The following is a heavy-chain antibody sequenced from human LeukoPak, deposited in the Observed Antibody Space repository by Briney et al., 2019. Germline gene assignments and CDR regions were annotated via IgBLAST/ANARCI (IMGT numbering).Heavy chain of an antibody. CDR1: GFIFINAW. Sequence: HSGGSLRLSCAASGFIFINAWMNWVRQAPGKGLEWVAVISYDGSNKYYADSVKGRFTISRDNSKNTLYLQMNSLRAEDTAVYYCARAFGLKPRIPVDYWGQGTLVTVSS. CDR3: ARAFGLKPRIPVDY. J-gene: IGHJ4*02. CDR2: ISYDGSNK. V-gene: IGHV3-30-3*01. D-gene: IGHD2-2*01.